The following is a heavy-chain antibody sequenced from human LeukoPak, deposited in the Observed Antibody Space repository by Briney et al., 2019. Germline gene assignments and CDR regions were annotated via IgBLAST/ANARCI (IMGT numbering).Heavy chain of an antibody. Sequence: GGSLRLSCAASGFTFSDYWMTWVRQSPGKGLEWVANIKQDGSGKYYVASVKGRFTISRDNAKKSLYLQMNSLRAADTAVYFCARRDPGIAAAFDYWGQGTLVTVSS. CDR2: IKQDGSGK. D-gene: IGHD6-13*01. CDR3: ARRDPGIAAAFDY. V-gene: IGHV3-7*01. CDR1: GFTFSDYW. J-gene: IGHJ4*02.